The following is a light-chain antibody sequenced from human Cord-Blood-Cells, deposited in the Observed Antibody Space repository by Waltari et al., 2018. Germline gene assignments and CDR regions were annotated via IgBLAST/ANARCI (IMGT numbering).Light chain of an antibody. CDR2: GAS. J-gene: IGKJ2*01. CDR1: QSVSSSY. CDR3: QQYGSSPPYT. V-gene: IGKV3-20*01. Sequence: EIVLTQSPGTLSLSPGERATLSCRASQSVSSSYLAWYQQKPGQAPRLPIYGASSSATGMPDRLSGSGSGTDFTLTISRLEPEDFAVYYCQQYGSSPPYTFGQGTKLEIK.